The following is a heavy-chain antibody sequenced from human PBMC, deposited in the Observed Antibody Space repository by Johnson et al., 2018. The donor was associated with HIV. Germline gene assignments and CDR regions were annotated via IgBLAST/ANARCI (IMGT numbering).Heavy chain of an antibody. CDR2: ISWNSGSI. D-gene: IGHD2-21*01. V-gene: IGHV3-9*01. Sequence: VQLVESGGGLVQPGRSLRLSCAASGFTFDDYAMHWVRQAPGKGLEWVSGISWNSGSIGYADSVKCRFTISIDNSKNTLYLQMNSLRAEDTAVYYCALSGSSVVVAFDIWGHGTVVPVSS. CDR1: GFTFDDYA. CDR3: ALSGSSVVVAFDI. J-gene: IGHJ3*02.